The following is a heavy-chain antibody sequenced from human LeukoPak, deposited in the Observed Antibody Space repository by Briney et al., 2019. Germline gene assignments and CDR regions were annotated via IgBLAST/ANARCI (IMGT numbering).Heavy chain of an antibody. D-gene: IGHD6-13*01. CDR1: GGSISSYY. Sequence: SETLSLTCTVSGGSISSYYWSWIRQPAGKGLEWIGRIYSIGSTNYNPSLKSRVTMSVDTSKNQFSLRLRSVTAADTAVYYCARQIASAGTAGFDFWGQGALVTVSS. J-gene: IGHJ4*02. CDR2: IYSIGST. CDR3: ARQIASAGTAGFDF. V-gene: IGHV4-4*07.